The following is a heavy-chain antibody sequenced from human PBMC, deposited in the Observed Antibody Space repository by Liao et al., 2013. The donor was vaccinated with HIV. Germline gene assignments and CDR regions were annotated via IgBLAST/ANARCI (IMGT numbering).Heavy chain of an antibody. CDR2: IFYSGTT. V-gene: IGHV4-39*07. CDR3: ARFGWELTEGWFDP. CDR1: GGSISTSSYY. Sequence: QLQLQESGPGLVKPSGTLSLTCTVSGGSISTSSYYWGWIRQPPGQGLEWIGNIFYSGTTYCNPSLKSRVTISVDTSENQFSLNLNSVTTADTAVYYCARFGWELTEGWFDPWGQGILVTVSS. J-gene: IGHJ5*02. D-gene: IGHD1-26*01.